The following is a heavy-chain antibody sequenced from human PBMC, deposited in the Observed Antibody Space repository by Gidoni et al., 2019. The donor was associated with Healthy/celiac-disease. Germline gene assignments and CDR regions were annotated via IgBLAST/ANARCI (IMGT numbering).Heavy chain of an antibody. J-gene: IGHJ4*02. CDR2: ICGSGCST. D-gene: IGHD6-19*01. CDR3: AKADFSSGWPYFDY. CDR1: GFTFSSCA. V-gene: IGHV3-23*04. Sequence: EVQLVESGGGLVQPGGSRRLSGEASGFTFSSCAISWVRQAPGTGLEGFSAICGSGCSTYYADSVKCRFTISRDNSKNTLYLQMNSLRAEDTAVYYCAKADFSSGWPYFDYWGQGTLVTVSS.